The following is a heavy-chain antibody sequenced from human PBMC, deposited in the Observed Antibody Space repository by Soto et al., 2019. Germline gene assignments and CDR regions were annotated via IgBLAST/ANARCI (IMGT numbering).Heavy chain of an antibody. V-gene: IGHV1-18*01. CDR2: ISAYNGNT. CDR3: ARWDFWSGYSSPNWFDP. J-gene: IGHJ5*02. CDR1: GYTFTSYG. D-gene: IGHD3-3*01. Sequence: QVQLVQSGAEVKKPGASVKVSCKASGYTFTSYGISWVRQAPGQGLEWMGWISAYNGNTNYAQKLQGRVTMTTDTAXSXXYRELRSLRSDDTAGYYCARWDFWSGYSSPNWFDPWGQGTLVTVSS.